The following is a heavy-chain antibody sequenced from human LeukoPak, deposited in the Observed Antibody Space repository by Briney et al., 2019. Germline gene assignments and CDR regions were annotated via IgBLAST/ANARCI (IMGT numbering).Heavy chain of an antibody. V-gene: IGHV3-48*04. CDR3: ARGVDDIAVAGHFDY. J-gene: IGHJ4*02. CDR2: ISSSGSTI. Sequence: GGTLRLSCAASGFTFSSYGMNWVRQAPGKGLEWVSYISSSGSTIYYADSVKGRFTISRDNAKNSLYLQMNSLRAEDTAVYYCARGVDDIAVAGHFDYWGQGTLVTVSS. D-gene: IGHD6-19*01. CDR1: GFTFSSYG.